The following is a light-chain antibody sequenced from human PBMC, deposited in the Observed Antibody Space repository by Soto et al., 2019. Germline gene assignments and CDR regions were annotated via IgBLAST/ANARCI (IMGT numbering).Light chain of an antibody. V-gene: IGKV1-9*01. Sequence: QSPSSLSASVGDRVTITCRASQGIDTSLAWYQQKPGKAPKLLIYAPSNFQSGVPSRFSGSGSGTHFTLTISSLQPEDFATHHCQPLHGYLSTFGQGQRLEIK. CDR1: QGIDTS. J-gene: IGKJ5*01. CDR3: QPLHGYLST. CDR2: APS.